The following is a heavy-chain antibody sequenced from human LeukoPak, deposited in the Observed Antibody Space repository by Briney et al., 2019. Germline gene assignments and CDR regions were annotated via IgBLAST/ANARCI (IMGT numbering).Heavy chain of an antibody. J-gene: IGHJ4*02. CDR3: ARDRYSDYGRVVDC. D-gene: IGHD4-11*01. Sequence: KPSETLSLTCTVSGDSISSSAYYWGWIRQPPGKGLEWIGSVYYTGSTYYNPSLKSRVTISIDRSKNQFSLKLSSVTAADTAVYYCARDRYSDYGRVVDCWGQGTLVTVSS. CDR1: GDSISSSAYY. CDR2: VYYTGST. V-gene: IGHV4-39*07.